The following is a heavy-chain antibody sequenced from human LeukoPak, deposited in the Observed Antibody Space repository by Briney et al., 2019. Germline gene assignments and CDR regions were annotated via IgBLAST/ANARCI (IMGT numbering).Heavy chain of an antibody. CDR1: GFTFSTYS. D-gene: IGHD2-2*01. CDR3: ARGYCSSTSCGHDY. Sequence: PGESLRLSCAASGFTFSTYSMNWLRLAPGKGLEWVSSISPDSNYKYYVDSVKGRFTISRDNAKSSLYLQMNSLRAEDTAVYYCARGYCSSTSCGHDYWGQGTLVTVSS. CDR2: ISPDSNYK. V-gene: IGHV3-21*01. J-gene: IGHJ4*02.